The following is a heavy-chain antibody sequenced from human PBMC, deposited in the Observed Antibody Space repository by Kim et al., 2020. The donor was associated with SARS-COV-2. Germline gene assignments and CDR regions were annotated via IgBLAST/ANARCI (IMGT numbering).Heavy chain of an antibody. CDR2: INPNSGGT. CDR1: GYTFTSYY. CDR3: ARGVDTAMVTSDP. D-gene: IGHD5-18*01. J-gene: IGHJ5*02. Sequence: ASVKVSCKASGYTFTSYYMHWVRQAPGQGLEWMGWINPNSGGTNYAQKFQGRVTMTRDTSISTAYMELSRLRSDDTAVYYCARGVDTAMVTSDPWGQGTLVTVSS. V-gene: IGHV1-2*02.